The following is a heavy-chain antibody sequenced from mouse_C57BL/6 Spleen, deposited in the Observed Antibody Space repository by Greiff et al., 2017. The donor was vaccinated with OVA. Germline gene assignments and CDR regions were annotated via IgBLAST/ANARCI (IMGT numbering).Heavy chain of an antibody. J-gene: IGHJ1*03. CDR2: IDPSDSYT. Sequence: QVQLQQPGAELVRPGTSVKLSCKASGYTFTSYWMHWVKQRPGQGLEWIGVIDPSDSYTNYNQKFKGKATLTVDTSSSTAYMQLSSLTSEDSAVYYCARKDGGSNWYFDVWGTGTTVTVSS. D-gene: IGHD1-1*02. CDR3: ARKDGGSNWYFDV. CDR1: GYTFTSYW. V-gene: IGHV1-59*01.